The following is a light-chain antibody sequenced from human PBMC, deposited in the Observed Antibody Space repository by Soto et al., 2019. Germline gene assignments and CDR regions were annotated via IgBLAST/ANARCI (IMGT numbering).Light chain of an antibody. CDR3: QSYDNSLSGWV. Sequence: QSALTQPPSVSGAPGQRVTISCTGSSSNIGAGYDVHWYQQFPGAAPKLLIYRNTNRPSGVPDRFSGSKSGTSASLAITGLQPEDEADYYCQSYDNSLSGWVFGGGTKVTVL. V-gene: IGLV1-40*01. CDR1: SSNIGAGYD. J-gene: IGLJ3*02. CDR2: RNT.